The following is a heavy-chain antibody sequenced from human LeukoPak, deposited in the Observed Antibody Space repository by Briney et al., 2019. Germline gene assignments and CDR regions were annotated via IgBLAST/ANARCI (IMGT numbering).Heavy chain of an antibody. D-gene: IGHD1-26*01. Sequence: ASVKVSCKASGYTFTSYGISWVRQAPGQGLEWMGWISAYNGNTNYAQKLQGRVTMTTDTSTSTAYMELRSLRSDDTAVYYCARGGRYSGSYFWDGWFDPWGQGTLVTVSS. V-gene: IGHV1-18*01. J-gene: IGHJ5*02. CDR3: ARGGRYSGSYFWDGWFDP. CDR2: ISAYNGNT. CDR1: GYTFTSYG.